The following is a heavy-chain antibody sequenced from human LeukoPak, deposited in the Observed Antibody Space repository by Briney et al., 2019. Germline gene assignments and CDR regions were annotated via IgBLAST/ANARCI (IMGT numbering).Heavy chain of an antibody. V-gene: IGHV4-30-2*01. CDR3: ARSDSSGYKGWFDP. J-gene: IGHJ5*02. Sequence: SETLSLTCTVSGGSTSSGGYYWSWIRQPPGKGLEWIGYIYHSGSTYYNPSLKSRVTISVDRSKNQFSLKLSSVTAADTAVYYCARSDSSGYKGWFDPWGQGTLVTVSS. D-gene: IGHD3-22*01. CDR2: IYHSGST. CDR1: GGSTSSGGYY.